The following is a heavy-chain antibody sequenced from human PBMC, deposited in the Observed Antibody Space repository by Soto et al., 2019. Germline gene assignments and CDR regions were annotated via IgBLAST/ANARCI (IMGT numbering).Heavy chain of an antibody. V-gene: IGHV3-30*18. D-gene: IGHD2-8*01. CDR3: AKENWDCTNGVCYVFDY. CDR1: GFTFSSYG. Sequence: GGSLRLSCAASGFTFSSYGMHWVRQAPGKGLEWVAVISYDGSNKYYADSVKGRFTISRDNSKNTLYLQMNSLRAEDTAVYYCAKENWDCTNGVCYVFDYWGQGTLVTVSS. CDR2: ISYDGSNK. J-gene: IGHJ4*02.